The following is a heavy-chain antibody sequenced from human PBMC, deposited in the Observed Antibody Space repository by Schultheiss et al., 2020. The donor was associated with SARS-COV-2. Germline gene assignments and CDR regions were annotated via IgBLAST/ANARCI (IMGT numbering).Heavy chain of an antibody. Sequence: SETLSLTCTVSGGSISSSSYYWGWIRQPPGKGLEWIGEINHGGGTNYNPSLKSRVTLSIDTSKNQFSLNLRSVTAADTAVYYCAREDYSHAFDIWGQGTTVTVSS. CDR3: AREDYSHAFDI. J-gene: IGHJ3*02. CDR1: GGSISSSSYY. D-gene: IGHD2-15*01. V-gene: IGHV4-39*07. CDR2: INHGGGT.